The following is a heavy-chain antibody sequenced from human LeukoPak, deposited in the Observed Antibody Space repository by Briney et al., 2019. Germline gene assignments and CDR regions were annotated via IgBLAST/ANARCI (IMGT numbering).Heavy chain of an antibody. CDR1: GFTFSSYW. CDR2: INSDGSST. CDR3: ARGLSLSGSDRFDY. V-gene: IGHV3-74*01. D-gene: IGHD1-26*01. Sequence: GGSLRLSCAASGFTFSSYWMHWVRQAPGKGLVWVSRINSDGSSTSYADSVKGRFTISRDNAKNSLYLQMNSLRAEDTALYYCARGLSLSGSDRFDYWGQGTLVTVSS. J-gene: IGHJ4*02.